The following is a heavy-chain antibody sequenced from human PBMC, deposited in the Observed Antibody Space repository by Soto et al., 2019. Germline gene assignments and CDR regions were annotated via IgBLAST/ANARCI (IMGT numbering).Heavy chain of an antibody. J-gene: IGHJ5*01. CDR2: MNTQFDNT. Sequence: QVQLVQSGAEVKKPGASVKVSCKTSGYSFISYDVNWLRQVPGQGLEWMGWMNTQFDNTGYAQNFKGRVIMSRDTSIGTAYLELNNLMSADTSEYYCARGDQCRGFDSWGQGTLVTVSS. D-gene: IGHD2-2*01. V-gene: IGHV1-8*01. CDR1: GYSFISYD. CDR3: ARGDQCRGFDS.